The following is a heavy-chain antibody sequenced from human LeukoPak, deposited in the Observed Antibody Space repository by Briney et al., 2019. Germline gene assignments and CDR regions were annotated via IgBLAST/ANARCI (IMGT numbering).Heavy chain of an antibody. CDR3: ARMIPATPLFD. CDR2: INPDSGGT. J-gene: IGHJ4*02. D-gene: IGHD2-15*01. V-gene: IGHV1-2*02. Sequence: SVKVSCXAXXYTFTGYYMHWVRQAPGQGLEWMGWINPDSGGTNYAQKFQGRVTMTRDTSISTAYMELSRLRSDDTAVYYCARMIPATPLFDWGQGTLVTVSS. CDR1: XYTFTGYY.